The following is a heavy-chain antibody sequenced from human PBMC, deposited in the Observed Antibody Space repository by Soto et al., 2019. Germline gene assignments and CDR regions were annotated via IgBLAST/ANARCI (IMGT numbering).Heavy chain of an antibody. D-gene: IGHD6-13*01. CDR3: ARGIAAAGIIFPWWFDP. J-gene: IGHJ5*02. Sequence: SETMSLTCTVSGGSISSYYWSWIRQPPGKELEWIGYIYYSGSTNYNPSLKSRVTISVDTSKNQFSLKLSSVTAADTAVYYCARGIAAAGIIFPWWFDPWGQGTLVTVSS. V-gene: IGHV4-59*01. CDR1: GGSISSYY. CDR2: IYYSGST.